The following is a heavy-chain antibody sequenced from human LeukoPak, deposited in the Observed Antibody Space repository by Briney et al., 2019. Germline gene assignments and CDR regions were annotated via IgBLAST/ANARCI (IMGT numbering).Heavy chain of an antibody. CDR3: ASGQSLAGYYYGYYFDY. V-gene: IGHV4-59*01. CDR1: GGSISSYY. J-gene: IGHJ4*01. D-gene: IGHD3-22*01. Sequence: PSETLSLTCTVSGGSISSYYWSWIRQPPGKGLEWIGYIYYSGSTNYNPSLKSRVTISVDTSKNQFSLKLSSVTAADTAVYYCASGQSLAGYYYGYYFDYWGQGTLVTVSS. CDR2: IYYSGST.